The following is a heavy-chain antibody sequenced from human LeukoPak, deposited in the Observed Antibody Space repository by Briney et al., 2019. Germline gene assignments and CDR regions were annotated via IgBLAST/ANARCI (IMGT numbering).Heavy chain of an antibody. J-gene: IGHJ4*02. D-gene: IGHD3-3*01. CDR2: ITANGDRT. CDR3: ATFGVIVRNNYLDY. V-gene: IGHV3-23*01. CDR1: GYIFRSYA. Sequence: GGSLRLSCVGSGYIFRSYAVTWVRQAPGKGLKWVSSITANGDRTSYVDSVKGRFTISRDNSKNTLYLQMSSLRAEDTAVYYCATFGVIVRNNYLDYWGQGALVAVSS.